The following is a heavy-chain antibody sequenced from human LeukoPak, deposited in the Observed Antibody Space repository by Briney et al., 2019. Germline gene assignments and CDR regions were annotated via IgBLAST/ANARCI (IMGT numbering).Heavy chain of an antibody. CDR2: IYHSGST. Sequence: SETLSLTCAVYGGSFSGYYWSWLRQPPGKGLEWIGEIYHSGSTNYNPSLKSRVTISVDTSKNQFSLKLSSVTAADTAVYYCARVRYDFWSGYYGPCGSSSWCFDYWGQGTLVTVSS. J-gene: IGHJ4*02. V-gene: IGHV4-34*01. CDR1: GGSFSGYY. D-gene: IGHD3-3*01. CDR3: ARVRYDFWSGYYGPCGSSSWCFDY.